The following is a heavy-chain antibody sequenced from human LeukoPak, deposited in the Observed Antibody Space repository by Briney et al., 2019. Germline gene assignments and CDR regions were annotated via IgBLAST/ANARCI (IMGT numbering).Heavy chain of an antibody. CDR3: ARGTRIQLWQSPFDY. D-gene: IGHD5-18*01. V-gene: IGHV3-20*04. J-gene: IGHJ4*02. Sequence: GGSLRLSCAASGFTFDDYGMSWVRQAPGKGLEWVSGINWNGGSTGYADSVKGRFTISRDNAKNSLYLQMNSLRAEDTALYYCARGTRIQLWQSPFDYWGQGTLVTVSS. CDR2: INWNGGST. CDR1: GFTFDDYG.